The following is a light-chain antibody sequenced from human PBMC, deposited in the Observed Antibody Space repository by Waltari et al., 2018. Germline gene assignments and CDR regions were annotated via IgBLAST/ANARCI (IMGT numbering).Light chain of an antibody. CDR1: SSDVGGYVY. V-gene: IGLV2-8*01. J-gene: IGLJ2*01. CDR3: SSYAGSNNLV. Sequence: QSALTQPPSASGSPGQSVTISCTGTSSDVGGYVYVSWDQQHPGKAPKVIIYEVDKRPAGVPDRFSGSKSGNTASLTVSGLQADDEADYYCSSYAGSNNLVFGGGTKLTVL. CDR2: EVD.